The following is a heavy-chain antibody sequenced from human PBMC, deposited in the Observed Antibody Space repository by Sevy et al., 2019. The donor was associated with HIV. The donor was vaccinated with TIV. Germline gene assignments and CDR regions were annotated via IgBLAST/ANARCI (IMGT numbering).Heavy chain of an antibody. CDR2: ISYDGCNK. D-gene: IGHD6-13*01. CDR1: GFIFSSNA. V-gene: IGHV3-30*04. CDR3: ARVPGAVIAAGPYHFDY. J-gene: IGHJ4*02. Sequence: GGSLRLSCAASGFIFSSNAMHWVRQAPGNGLEWVSVISYDGCNKEYADSVKGRFTISRDNAKNTLYLQMNSPRPEDTAVYYCARVPGAVIAAGPYHFDYSGQGTMVTVSS.